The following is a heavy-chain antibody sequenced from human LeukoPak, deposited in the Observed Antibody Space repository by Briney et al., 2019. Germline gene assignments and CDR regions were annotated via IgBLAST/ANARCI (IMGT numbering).Heavy chain of an antibody. CDR1: GFTFSSHG. CDR3: ADQGLEGGAFDI. J-gene: IGHJ3*02. CDR2: IRYDGSNK. V-gene: IGHV3-30*02. D-gene: IGHD3-16*01. Sequence: GGSLRLSCAASGFTFSSHGMHWVRQAPGKGLEWVAFIRYDGSNKYYADSVKGRFTISRDNSKNTLYLQMNSLRAEDTAVYYCADQGLEGGAFDIWGQGTMVTVSS.